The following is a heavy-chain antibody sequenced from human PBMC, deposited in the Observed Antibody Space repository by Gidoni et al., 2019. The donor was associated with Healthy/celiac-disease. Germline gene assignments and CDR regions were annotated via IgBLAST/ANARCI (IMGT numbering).Heavy chain of an antibody. CDR2: ISSSSSYI. CDR1: GFTFSSYS. V-gene: IGHV3-21*01. CDR3: ARGYSSGWYYFDY. D-gene: IGHD6-19*01. Sequence: EVQLVESGGGLVKPGGSLRLSGAASGFTFSSYSMNWVRQAPGKGLEWVSSISSSSSYIYYADSVKGRFTISRDNAKNSLYLQMNSLRAEDTAVYYCARGYSSGWYYFDYWGQGTLVTVSS. J-gene: IGHJ4*02.